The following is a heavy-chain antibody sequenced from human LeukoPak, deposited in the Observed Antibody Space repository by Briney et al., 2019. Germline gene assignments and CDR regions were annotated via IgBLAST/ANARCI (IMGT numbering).Heavy chain of an antibody. D-gene: IGHD1-26*01. CDR1: GFTFDDYT. CDR2: ISWDGGST. V-gene: IGHV3-43*01. CDR3: AKDESNGDGGSYAYFQH. Sequence: GGSLRLSCAASGFTFDDYTMHWVRQAPGKGLEWVSLISWDGGSTYYADSVKGRFTISRDNSKNSLYLQMNSLRTEDTALYYCAKDESNGDGGSYAYFQHWGQGTLVTVPS. J-gene: IGHJ1*01.